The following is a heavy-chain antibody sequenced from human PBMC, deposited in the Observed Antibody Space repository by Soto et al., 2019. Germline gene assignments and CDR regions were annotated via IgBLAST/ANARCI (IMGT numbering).Heavy chain of an antibody. D-gene: IGHD1-26*01. J-gene: IGHJ6*02. Sequence: AAVRVSCKASRCTFTNFYIHWLRQAPGQGLEWMGIINPSGGSTTYPQKFQGRVTVTRDTSTSTVHMELITLRSEDTAVYYCARSQVGRPLDVWGPGTTVTVSS. CDR2: INPSGGST. CDR1: RCTFTNFY. CDR3: ARSQVGRPLDV. V-gene: IGHV1-46*01.